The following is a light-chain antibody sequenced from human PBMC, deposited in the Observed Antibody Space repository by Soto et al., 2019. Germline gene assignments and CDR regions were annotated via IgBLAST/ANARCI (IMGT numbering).Light chain of an antibody. V-gene: IGLV2-14*03. Sequence: QSALTQFASVSGSPGQSITISCTGTSSDICGYDYVSWYQVHPGKAPKVLIYDVSNRPSGVSNRFSGSKSGNTASLTISGLQAEDEADYYCSSYTSTYSFIFGGGTKVTVL. CDR2: DVS. CDR3: SSYTSTYSFI. CDR1: SSDICGYDY. J-gene: IGLJ2*01.